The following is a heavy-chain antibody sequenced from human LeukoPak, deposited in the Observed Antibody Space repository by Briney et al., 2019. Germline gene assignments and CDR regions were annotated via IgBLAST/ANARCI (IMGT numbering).Heavy chain of an antibody. CDR3: TSLYCSGGSCYSNWFDP. D-gene: IGHD2-15*01. J-gene: IGHJ5*02. CDR2: INHSGST. V-gene: IGHV4-34*01. CDR1: GFTFSNAW. Sequence: GSLRLSCAASGFTFSNAWMSWVRQAPGKGLEWIGEINHSGSTNYNPSLKSRVTISVDTSKNQFSLKLSSVTAADTAVYYSTSLYCSGGSCYSNWFDPWGQGTLVTVSS.